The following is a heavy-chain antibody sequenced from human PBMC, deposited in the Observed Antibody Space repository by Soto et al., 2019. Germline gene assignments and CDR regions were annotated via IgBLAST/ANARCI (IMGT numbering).Heavy chain of an antibody. V-gene: IGHV1-18*01. D-gene: IGHD2-8*02. CDR2: ISDYNGNT. J-gene: IGHJ5*02. CDR1: GYTFTSYG. Sequence: QVQLVQSGAEVKKPGASVKVSCKASGYTFTSYGISWVRQAPGQGLEWMGWISDYNGNTNYAQKLQGRVTMPTDTSTSTGYRELRSLRSDDTAVYYCARDGGVQARFDPWGQGTLVTVSS. CDR3: ARDGGVQARFDP.